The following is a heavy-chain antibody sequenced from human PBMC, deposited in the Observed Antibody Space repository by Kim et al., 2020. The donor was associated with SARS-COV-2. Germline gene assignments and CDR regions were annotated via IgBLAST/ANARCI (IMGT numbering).Heavy chain of an antibody. J-gene: IGHJ5*02. CDR2: INDSGDGT. Sequence: GGSLRLSCVVSGFTFSAHGMSWVRHAPGKGLEWVSVINDSGDGTSYADSVKGRLTISRDNSKNTLYLQMSSLRVEDTAVYYFVTGSSSGGSSWGQGTLVT. V-gene: IGHV3-23*01. CDR1: GFTFSAHG. CDR3: VTGSSSGGSS. D-gene: IGHD2-15*01.